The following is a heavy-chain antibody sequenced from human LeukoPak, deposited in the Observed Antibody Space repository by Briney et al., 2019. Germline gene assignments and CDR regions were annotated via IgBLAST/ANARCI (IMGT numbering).Heavy chain of an antibody. CDR1: GYTFTGYY. Sequence: ASVTVSCKASGYTFTGYYMHWVRQAPGQGLEWMGWINPNSGGTNYAQKFQGRVTMTRDTSISTAYMELSRLRSDDTAVYYCARGFLYSSGWYEGGYYWGQGTLVTVSS. V-gene: IGHV1-2*02. J-gene: IGHJ4*02. CDR2: INPNSGGT. D-gene: IGHD6-19*01. CDR3: ARGFLYSSGWYEGGYY.